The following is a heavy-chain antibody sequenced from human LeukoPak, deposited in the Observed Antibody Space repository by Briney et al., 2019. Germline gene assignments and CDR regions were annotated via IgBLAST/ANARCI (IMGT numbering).Heavy chain of an antibody. J-gene: IGHJ4*02. Sequence: GRSLRLSCAASGFTFSSYAMHWVRQAPGKGLEWVAVISYDGSNKYYADSVKGRFTISRDNSKNTLYLQMNSLRAEDTAVYYCARDLGPNPYDSSGYYNYWGQGTLVTVSS. D-gene: IGHD3-22*01. CDR1: GFTFSSYA. V-gene: IGHV3-30*01. CDR2: ISYDGSNK. CDR3: ARDLGPNPYDSSGYYNY.